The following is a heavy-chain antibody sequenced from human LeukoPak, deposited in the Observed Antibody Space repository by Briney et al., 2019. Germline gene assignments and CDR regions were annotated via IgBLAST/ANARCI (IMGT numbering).Heavy chain of an antibody. Sequence: ASVKVSCKASGYSFTSHYMHWVRQAPGQGLEWMGLINPSGSSTLYAQKFQGRVTMTRDMSTTTDYMELSSLRSEDTAVYYCARSTPRDSDAFDIWGQGTMVTVSS. V-gene: IGHV1-46*01. CDR2: INPSGSST. CDR1: GYSFTSHY. CDR3: ARSTPRDSDAFDI. J-gene: IGHJ3*02. D-gene: IGHD2-15*01.